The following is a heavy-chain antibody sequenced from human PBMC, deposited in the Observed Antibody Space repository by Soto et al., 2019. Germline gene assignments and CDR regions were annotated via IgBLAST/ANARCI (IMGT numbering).Heavy chain of an antibody. V-gene: IGHV4-30-4*01. J-gene: IGHJ4*02. CDR1: GGSITSDNYY. CDR3: ARVQATYGSQCFDY. D-gene: IGHD3-10*01. Sequence: SETLSLTCTVSGGSITSDNYYWSWVRQRPGKGLEWIGFIYATGSTYYNPSLKSRVTISVDTSKDQFSLKVSSVTAADTAVYYCARVQATYGSQCFDYWGQGTLVTVSS. CDR2: IYATGST.